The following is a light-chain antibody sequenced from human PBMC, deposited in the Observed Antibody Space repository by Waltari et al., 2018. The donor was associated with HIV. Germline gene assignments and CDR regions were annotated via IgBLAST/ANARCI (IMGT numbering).Light chain of an antibody. CDR2: LNSDGSH. J-gene: IGLJ3*02. CDR1: SGHSSYA. V-gene: IGLV4-69*01. CDR3: QTWGTDIRGV. Sequence: QLVLTQSPSASASLGASVKLTCTLSSGHSSYAIAWHQQQPEKGPRYLVKLNSDGSHSKGDGIPDRFSGSSSGAEHYLTISSLQSEDEADYYCQTWGTDIRGVFGGGTKLTVL.